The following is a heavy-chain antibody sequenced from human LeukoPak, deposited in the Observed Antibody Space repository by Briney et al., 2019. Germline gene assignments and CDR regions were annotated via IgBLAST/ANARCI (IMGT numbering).Heavy chain of an antibody. V-gene: IGHV4-59*12. CDR1: GGSISSYY. D-gene: IGHD3-16*02. J-gene: IGHJ5*02. CDR3: ARESRLGELSPRFDP. CDR2: IYYSGST. Sequence: SETLSLPCTVSGGSISSYYWSWIRQPPGKGLEWIGYIYYSGSTNYNPSLKSRVTISVDTSKNQFSLKLSSVTAADTAVYYCARESRLGELSPRFDPWGQGTLVTVSS.